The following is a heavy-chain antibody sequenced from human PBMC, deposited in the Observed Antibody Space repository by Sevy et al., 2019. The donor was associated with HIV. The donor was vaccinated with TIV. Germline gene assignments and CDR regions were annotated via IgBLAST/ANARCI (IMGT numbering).Heavy chain of an antibody. CDR1: GFTLSSYW. J-gene: IGHJ4*02. Sequence: GGSLRLSCAASGFTLSSYWMHWVRQAPGKGLVWVSRINSDGSSTSYAYSVKGRFTISRDNAKNTLYLQMNSLRAEDTAVYYCARDRSVYYDILTGYYDYWGQGTLVTVSS. CDR3: ARDRSVYYDILTGYYDY. CDR2: INSDGSST. D-gene: IGHD3-9*01. V-gene: IGHV3-74*01.